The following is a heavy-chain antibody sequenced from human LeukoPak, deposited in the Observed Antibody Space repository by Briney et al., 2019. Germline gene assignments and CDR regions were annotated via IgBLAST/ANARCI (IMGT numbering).Heavy chain of an antibody. V-gene: IGHV4-34*01. Sequence: SETLSLTCAVYGGSFSGYYWSWIRQPPGKGLEWIGEINHSGSTNYNPSLKSRVTISVDTSKNQFSLKLSSVTAAGTAVYYCAIGDSIAMVNYWGQGTLVTVSS. D-gene: IGHD5-18*01. CDR1: GGSFSGYY. CDR2: INHSGST. J-gene: IGHJ4*02. CDR3: AIGDSIAMVNY.